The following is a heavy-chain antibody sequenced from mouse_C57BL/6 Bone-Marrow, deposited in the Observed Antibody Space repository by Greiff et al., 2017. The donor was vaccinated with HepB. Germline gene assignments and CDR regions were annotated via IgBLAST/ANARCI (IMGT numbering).Heavy chain of an antibody. J-gene: IGHJ2*01. CDR3: ARRMTGTHY. D-gene: IGHD4-1*01. V-gene: IGHV1-81*01. Sequence: QVQLQHSGAELARPGASVKLSCKASGYTFTSYGISWVKQRPGQGLEWIGEIYPRSGNTYYNEKFKGKATLTADKSSSTAYMELRSLTSEDSAVYFCARRMTGTHYWGQGTTLTVSS. CDR1: GYTFTSYG. CDR2: IYPRSGNT.